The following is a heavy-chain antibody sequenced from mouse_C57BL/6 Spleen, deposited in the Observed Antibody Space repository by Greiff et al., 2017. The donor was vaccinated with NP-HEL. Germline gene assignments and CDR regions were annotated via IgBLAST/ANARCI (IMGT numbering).Heavy chain of an antibody. CDR3: TRGGSSGYKFAY. Sequence: EVHLVESGEGLVKPGGSLKLSCAASGFTFSSYAMSWVRQTPEKRLEWVAYISSGGDYIYYADTVKGRFTISRDNARNTLYLQMSSLKSEDTAMYYCTRGGSSGYKFAYWGQGTLVTVSA. CDR2: ISSGGDYI. CDR1: GFTFSSYA. V-gene: IGHV5-9-1*02. D-gene: IGHD3-2*02. J-gene: IGHJ3*01.